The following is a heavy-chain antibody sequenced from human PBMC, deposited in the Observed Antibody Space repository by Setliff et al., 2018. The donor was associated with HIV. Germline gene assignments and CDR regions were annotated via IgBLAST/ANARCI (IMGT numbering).Heavy chain of an antibody. V-gene: IGHV1-46*01. J-gene: IGHJ3*02. D-gene: IGHD1-1*01. CDR1: GYTFTSYY. CDR2: LNPSGDST. CDR3: ARENEGGAFDI. Sequence: GASVKVSCKASGYTFTSYYVHWVRQAPGQGLEWMGILNPSGDSTAYAQKFQGRVTMTRDTSTSTVYMELSRLRSDDTAVYFCARENEGGAFDIWGQGTMVTISS.